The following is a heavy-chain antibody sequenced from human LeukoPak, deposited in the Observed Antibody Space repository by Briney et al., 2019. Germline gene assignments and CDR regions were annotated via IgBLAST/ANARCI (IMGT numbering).Heavy chain of an antibody. D-gene: IGHD3-3*01. V-gene: IGHV3-74*01. CDR3: ARDLTIFGVVNDAFDI. CDR2: IDSDGSST. CDR1: EFTFSSYW. J-gene: IGHJ3*02. Sequence: PGGSLRLSCAASEFTFSSYWMHWVRQAPGKGLVWVSRIDSDGSSTGYADSVKGRFIISRDNAKNTLYLQMNSLRAGHTAVYYCARDLTIFGVVNDAFDIRGQGNTVTVSS.